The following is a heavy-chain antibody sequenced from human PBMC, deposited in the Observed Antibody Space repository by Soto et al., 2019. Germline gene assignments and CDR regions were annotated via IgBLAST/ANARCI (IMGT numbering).Heavy chain of an antibody. Sequence: PSETLSLTCTVSGGSIASSYYWSWIRQPPGKGLEWIGYIYYSGSTNYNPSLKSRVTISVDTSKNQFSLKLSSVTAADTAVYYCARELGDFWSGYYELAYWGQGTLVTVSS. J-gene: IGHJ4*02. CDR3: ARELGDFWSGYYELAY. CDR2: IYYSGST. D-gene: IGHD3-3*01. CDR1: GGSIASSYY. V-gene: IGHV4-59*01.